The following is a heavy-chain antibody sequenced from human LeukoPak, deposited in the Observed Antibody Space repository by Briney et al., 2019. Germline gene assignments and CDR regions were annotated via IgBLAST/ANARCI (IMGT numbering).Heavy chain of an antibody. CDR1: GFTFSSFS. CDR3: GRGGSTGSWFNY. J-gene: IGHJ4*02. Sequence: GGSLRLSCAASGFTFSSFSMTWVRQAPGKGLEWISYIHSTSSPIYYADSVKGRFTVSRDSAKNSLYLQMSSLTAEDTAVYYCGRGGSTGSWFNYWGQGTLVTVSS. CDR2: IHSTSSPI. V-gene: IGHV3-48*01. D-gene: IGHD6-13*01.